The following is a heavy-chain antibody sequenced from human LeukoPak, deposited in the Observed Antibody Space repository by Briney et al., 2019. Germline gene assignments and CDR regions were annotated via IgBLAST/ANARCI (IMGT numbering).Heavy chain of an antibody. Sequence: GGSLRLSCAVSGFIFSSSAMSWVRQAPGKGLEWVSAISGGGDDTSYADSVKGRFTISRDNSKNTLYLQMNSLRAEDTAVYYCAKDRESSSRPYFFDYWGQGTLVTVSS. J-gene: IGHJ4*02. V-gene: IGHV3-23*01. CDR3: AKDRESSSRPYFFDY. CDR2: ISGGGDDT. D-gene: IGHD6-6*01. CDR1: GFIFSSSA.